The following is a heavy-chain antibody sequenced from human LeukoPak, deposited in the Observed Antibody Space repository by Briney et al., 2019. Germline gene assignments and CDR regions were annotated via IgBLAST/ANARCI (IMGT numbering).Heavy chain of an antibody. CDR3: ARLFRGKNWFDP. V-gene: IGHV1-18*01. CDR1: GYTFTSYG. Sequence: GASVKVSCKASGYTFTSYGISWVRQAPGQGLEWMGWISAYNGNTNYAQKFQGRVTITADKSTSTAYMELSSLRSEDTAVYYCARLFRGKNWFDPWGQGTLVTVSS. D-gene: IGHD3-16*01. CDR2: ISAYNGNT. J-gene: IGHJ5*02.